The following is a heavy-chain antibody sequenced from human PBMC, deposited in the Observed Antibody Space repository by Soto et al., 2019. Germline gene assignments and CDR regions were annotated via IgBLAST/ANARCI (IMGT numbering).Heavy chain of an antibody. Sequence: SETLSLTCAVSGGSISSSNWWSWVRQPPGKGLEWIGEIYHSGSTNYNPSLKSRVTISVDKSKNQFPLKLSFVTAADTAFYSYERVAVVGTGLDSWAQGPLAPVSS. V-gene: IGHV4-4*02. J-gene: IGHJ5*01. D-gene: IGHD6-19*01. CDR3: ERVAVVGTGLDS. CDR2: IYHSGST. CDR1: GGSISSSNW.